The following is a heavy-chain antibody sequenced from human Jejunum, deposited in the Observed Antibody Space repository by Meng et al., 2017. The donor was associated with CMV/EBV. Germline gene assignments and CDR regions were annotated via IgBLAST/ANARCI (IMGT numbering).Heavy chain of an antibody. CDR1: GFTFSNHA. D-gene: IGHD1-1*01. Sequence: EMHLLESGGGLAQPGGSLRLSCATSGFTFSNHAMTWVRQAPGKGLEWVSSISGSGDFTYPADSVEGRFTISRDNSKNTLYLQMNSLRAEDTAVYYCARWYVELERLDYWGQGTLVTVSS. CDR3: ARWYVELERLDY. CDR2: ISGSGDFT. J-gene: IGHJ4*02. V-gene: IGHV3-23*01.